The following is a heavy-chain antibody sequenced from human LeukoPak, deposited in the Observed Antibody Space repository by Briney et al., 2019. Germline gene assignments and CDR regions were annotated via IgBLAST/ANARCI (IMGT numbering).Heavy chain of an antibody. D-gene: IGHD6-19*01. Sequence: PGGSLRLSCAASGFTVSSNYMSWVRQAPGKGLERVSVIYSGGSTYYADSGKGRFTISRDKSKNTLYLQMNSLRAEDTAVYYCARDGSGGFYYGMDVWGQGTTVTVSS. CDR3: ARDGSGGFYYGMDV. CDR1: GFTVSSNY. J-gene: IGHJ6*02. CDR2: IYSGGST. V-gene: IGHV3-53*01.